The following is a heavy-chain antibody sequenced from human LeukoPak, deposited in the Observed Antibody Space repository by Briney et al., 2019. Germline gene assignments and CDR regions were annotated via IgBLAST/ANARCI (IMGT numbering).Heavy chain of an antibody. CDR3: AREGAGSENY. V-gene: IGHV3-30*14. D-gene: IGHD6-19*01. CDR1: GFTLTNYA. CDR2: ISYAGTNK. J-gene: IGHJ4*02. Sequence: PGGSLRLSCVVSGFTLTNYALHWVRQAPGKGLEWVAVISYAGTNKYYADSVKGRFTISRDNSKNTLYLQMNSLRAEDTAVYYCAREGAGSENYWGQGTLVTVSS.